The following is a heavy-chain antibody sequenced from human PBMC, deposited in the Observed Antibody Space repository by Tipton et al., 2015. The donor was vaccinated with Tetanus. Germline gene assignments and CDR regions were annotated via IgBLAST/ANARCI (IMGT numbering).Heavy chain of an antibody. CDR1: GFTFSDHY. J-gene: IGHJ5*02. V-gene: IGHV3-11*01. CDR3: ARAPGLLIDL. CDR2: ISSSGKTV. D-gene: IGHD3-10*01. Sequence: SLRLSCVASGFTFSDHYMSWIRQAPGKGLEWVSYISSSGKTVHYADAVKGRFTISRDSAKNSLYLQMNSLRADDTAVYYCARAPGLLIDLWGQGTLVSVSS.